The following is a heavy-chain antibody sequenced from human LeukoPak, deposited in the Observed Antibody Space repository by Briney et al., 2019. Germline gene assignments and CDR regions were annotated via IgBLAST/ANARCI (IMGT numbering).Heavy chain of an antibody. V-gene: IGHV1-2*02. J-gene: IGHJ4*02. Sequence: ASVMVFCWASGYTFTSYYMNWVRQAPGQGLEWMGWINPNSGGTNYAQKFQGRVTMTRDTSISTAYMELSRLRSDDTAVYYCARSQEGDYQYWGEGTLVTVSS. CDR2: INPNSGGT. CDR1: GYTFTSYY. D-gene: IGHD4/OR15-4a*01. CDR3: ARSQEGDYQY.